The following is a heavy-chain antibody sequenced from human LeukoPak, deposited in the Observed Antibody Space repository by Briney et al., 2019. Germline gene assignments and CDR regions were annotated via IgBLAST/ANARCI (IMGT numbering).Heavy chain of an antibody. CDR3: ARGKEEGPGRFDY. Sequence: SETLSLTCTVSGDSISGYYWNWIRQPPGMGLEWVGYIYYSGGTNYNPSLKRRLTKSVDLSKKQFSLKLTSVTAADTAVYYCARGKEEGPGRFDYWGQGTLVTVSS. CDR2: IYYSGGT. CDR1: GDSISGYY. J-gene: IGHJ4*02. V-gene: IGHV4-59*01.